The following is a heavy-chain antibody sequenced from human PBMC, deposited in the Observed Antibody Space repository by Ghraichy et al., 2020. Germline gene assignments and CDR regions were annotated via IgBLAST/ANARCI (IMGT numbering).Heavy chain of an antibody. CDR1: GFTFDDYA. J-gene: IGHJ4*01. V-gene: IGHV3-43D*03. Sequence: GGSLRLSCAASGFTFDDYAMHWVRQAPGKGLEWVSLISWDGGSTYYADSVKGRFTISRDNSKNSLYLQMNSLRAEDTALYYCAKPLNYGSGSYSLDYWGHGTLVTVSS. D-gene: IGHD3-10*01. CDR3: AKPLNYGSGSYSLDY. CDR2: ISWDGGST.